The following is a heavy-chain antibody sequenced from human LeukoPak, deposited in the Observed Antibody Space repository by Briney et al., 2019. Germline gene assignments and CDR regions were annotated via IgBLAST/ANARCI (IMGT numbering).Heavy chain of an antibody. J-gene: IGHJ4*02. V-gene: IGHV3-23*01. Sequence: GGSLRLSCAASAFTFSSYAMSWVRQAPGKGLEWVSTINISGGSAYYADSVKGRFTISRDNSKNTLYLQMNNLGAEDTAVYYCAKDLGRDGSEIFDYWGQGTLVTVSS. CDR1: AFTFSSYA. CDR2: INISGGSA. D-gene: IGHD5-24*01. CDR3: AKDLGRDGSEIFDY.